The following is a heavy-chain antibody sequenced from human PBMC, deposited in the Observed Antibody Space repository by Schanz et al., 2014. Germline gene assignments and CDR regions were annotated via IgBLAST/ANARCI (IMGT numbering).Heavy chain of an antibody. Sequence: QMQLQESGPGLVKPSETLSLTCTVSGGSISSSNYYWGWIRQPPGKGLEWIGSIYYSGNTYYNPSLKSRDTIPVDTDKTKVSLELSSVTAADAAVYDCARRGSYNWFDPWGQGTLVTVSS. CDR3: ARRGSYNWFDP. V-gene: IGHV4-39*01. CDR2: IYYSGNT. J-gene: IGHJ5*02. CDR1: GGSISSSNYY. D-gene: IGHD5-12*01.